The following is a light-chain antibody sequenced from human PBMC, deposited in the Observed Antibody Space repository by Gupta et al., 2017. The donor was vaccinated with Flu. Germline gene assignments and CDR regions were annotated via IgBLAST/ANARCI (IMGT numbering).Light chain of an antibody. V-gene: IGLV2-18*01. CDR2: EVS. Sequence: QSALTQPPSVSGSPGQSVTISCTGTSSDVGSYNRVSWYQQPPGTAPKLIIYEVSSRPSGVPDRFSGSKSGNTASLTISGLQADDAADYYCSLYTSSSTLVFDGGTKLTVL. CDR3: SLYTSSSTLV. J-gene: IGLJ2*01. CDR1: SSDVGSYNR.